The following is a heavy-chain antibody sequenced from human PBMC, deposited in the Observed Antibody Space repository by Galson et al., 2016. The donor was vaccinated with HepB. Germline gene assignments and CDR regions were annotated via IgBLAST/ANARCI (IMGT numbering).Heavy chain of an antibody. CDR3: ARENHSGLDV. J-gene: IGHJ6*02. CDR1: GFPFSAYW. Sequence: SLRLSCAATGFPFSAYWMQWVRQVPGKGLVWVSRLTTDGIIGYAYSVMGRFTISRDNAKNTLYLHMDRLRAEDTAVYYCARENHSGLDVWGQGTTVTVSS. CDR2: LTTDGIIG. V-gene: IGHV3-74*01. D-gene: IGHD1-14*01.